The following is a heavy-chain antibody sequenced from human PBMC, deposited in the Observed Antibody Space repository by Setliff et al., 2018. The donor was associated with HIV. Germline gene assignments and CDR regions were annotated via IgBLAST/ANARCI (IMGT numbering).Heavy chain of an antibody. CDR3: ARGESTTWDLAEYFQH. Sequence: SENLSLTCTVSGVSVSSGGYYWSWIRQHPGKGLEWIGYVYYTGTSYFNPSLKSRITISVDTSKNHFSLKLGFVTAADTAVYYCARGESTTWDLAEYFQHWGHGTLVTVSS. CDR2: VYYTGTS. CDR1: GVSVSSGGYY. D-gene: IGHD2-2*01. V-gene: IGHV4-31*03. J-gene: IGHJ1*01.